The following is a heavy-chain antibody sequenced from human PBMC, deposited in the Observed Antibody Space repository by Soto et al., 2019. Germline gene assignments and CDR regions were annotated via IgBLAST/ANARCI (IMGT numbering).Heavy chain of an antibody. V-gene: IGHV4-39*01. CDR2: IYYDGST. CDR1: GASISSSSFY. D-gene: IGHD1-26*01. Sequence: SETLSLTCTVSGASISSSSFYWGWIRQPPGKGLESIANIYYDGSTYYNPSLKSRVTISIDTSKNQFSLKLSSVTAADTAVYYCARLGGSYAVPHFDYWGQGTLVTVSS. CDR3: ARLGGSYAVPHFDY. J-gene: IGHJ4*02.